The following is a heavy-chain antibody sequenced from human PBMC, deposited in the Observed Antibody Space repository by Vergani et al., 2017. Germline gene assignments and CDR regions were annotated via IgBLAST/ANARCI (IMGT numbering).Heavy chain of an antibody. CDR1: GGFFSGYY. V-gene: IGHV4-34*01. J-gene: IGHJ6*02. CDR3: ARNYRAHLYYYYYYGMDV. D-gene: IGHD1-7*01. CDR2: INHSGSP. Sequence: QVQLQQWGAGLLKPSETLSLTCAVYGGFFSGYYWSWIRQPPGKGLEWIGEINHSGSPNYNPSLKSRVTISVDTSKNQFSLKLSSVTAADTAVYYCARNYRAHLYYYYYYGMDVWGQGP.